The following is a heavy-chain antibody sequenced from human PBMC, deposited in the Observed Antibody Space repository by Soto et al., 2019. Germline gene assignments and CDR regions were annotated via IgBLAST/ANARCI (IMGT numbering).Heavy chain of an antibody. D-gene: IGHD2-8*01. CDR1: GFTFSNYG. J-gene: IGHJ5*02. V-gene: IGHV3-30*18. CDR2: ISYDGSHV. CDR3: AKDPKCCTIGSHFLDNWFDP. Sequence: QVQLVESGGGVVQPGRSLRLSCAASGFTFSNYGMHWVRQTPGKGLEWVAVISYDGSHVFYTDSVRGRFTISRDNSKNTLDLQMNSLKTEDTAMYYCAKDPKCCTIGSHFLDNWFDPWGQGTLVTVSS.